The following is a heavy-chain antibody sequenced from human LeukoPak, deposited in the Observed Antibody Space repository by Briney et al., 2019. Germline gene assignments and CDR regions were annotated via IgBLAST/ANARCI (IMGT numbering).Heavy chain of an antibody. CDR1: GLTFSSYW. V-gene: IGHV3-7*01. D-gene: IGHD3-16*02. CDR3: ARYYYDYVWGSYRYTGYFDY. CDR2: IKQDGSEK. J-gene: IGHJ4*02. Sequence: GGSLRLSCAASGLTFSSYWMSWVRQAPGKGLEWVANIKQDGSEKYYVDSVKGRFTISRDNAKNSLYLQMNSLRAEDTAVYYCARYYYDYVWGSYRYTGYFDYWGQGTLVTVSS.